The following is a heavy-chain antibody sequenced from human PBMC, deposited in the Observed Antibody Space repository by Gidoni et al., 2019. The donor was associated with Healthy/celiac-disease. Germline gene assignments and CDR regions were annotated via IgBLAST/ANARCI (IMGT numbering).Heavy chain of an antibody. Sequence: QVQLVQSGAEVKKPGSSVKVSCKASGGTFSSYAISWVRQAPGQGLEWMGRIIPILGIANYAQKFQGRVTITADKSTSTAYMELSSLRSEDTAVYYCAREDIVVVPAACGMDVWGQGTTVTVSS. V-gene: IGHV1-69*04. CDR1: GGTFSSYA. CDR3: AREDIVVVPAACGMDV. J-gene: IGHJ6*02. D-gene: IGHD2-2*01. CDR2: IIPILGIA.